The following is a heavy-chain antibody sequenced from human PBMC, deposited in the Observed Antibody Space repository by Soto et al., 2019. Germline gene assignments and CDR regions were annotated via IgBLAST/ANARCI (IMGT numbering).Heavy chain of an antibody. J-gene: IGHJ2*01. CDR1: GFTFINYA. D-gene: IGHD1-26*01. CDR2: VSGGGDAA. V-gene: IGHV3-23*01. CDR3: VRKVRGATALPIYWYFEI. Sequence: EVQLLESGGGLVQPGGSLRLSCAGSGFTFINYAMNWVRQAPGKGLEWVSAVSGGGDAAFYADSVKGRFTISRDNSKNTVHLKIGGLGVNATAVYYYVRKVRGATALPIYWYFEIWGRGTLVTVSS.